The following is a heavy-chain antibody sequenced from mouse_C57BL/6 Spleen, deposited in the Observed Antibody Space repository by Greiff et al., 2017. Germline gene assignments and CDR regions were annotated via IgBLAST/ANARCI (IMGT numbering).Heavy chain of an antibody. CDR1: GFTFSSYA. V-gene: IGHV5-4*01. CDR2: ISDGGSYT. D-gene: IGHD2-1*01. CDR3: AREGGDYGKGDWYFDV. J-gene: IGHJ1*03. Sequence: EVMLVESGGGLVKPGGSLKLSCAASGFTFSSYAMSWVRQTPEKRLEWVATISDGGSYTYYPDNVKGRFTISRDNAKNNLYLQMSHLKSEDTAMYYCAREGGDYGKGDWYFDVWGTGTTVTVSS.